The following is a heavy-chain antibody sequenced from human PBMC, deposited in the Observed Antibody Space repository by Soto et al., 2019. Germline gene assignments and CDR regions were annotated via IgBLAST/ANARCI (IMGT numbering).Heavy chain of an antibody. D-gene: IGHD4-17*01. CDR3: AKDGTMTTVTPGDAFDI. CDR2: ISYDGSNK. Sequence: VGSLRLSCAASGFTFSSYGMHWVHQAPGKGLEWVAVISYDGSNKYYADSVKGRFTISRDNSKNTLYLQMNSLRAEDTAVYYCAKDGTMTTVTPGDAFDIWGRGTMVTVSS. J-gene: IGHJ3*02. CDR1: GFTFSSYG. V-gene: IGHV3-30*18.